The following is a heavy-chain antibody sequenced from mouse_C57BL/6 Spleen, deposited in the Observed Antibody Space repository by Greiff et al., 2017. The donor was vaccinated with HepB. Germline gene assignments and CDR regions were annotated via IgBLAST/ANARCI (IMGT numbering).Heavy chain of an antibody. CDR3: ARDGSSDRTPAY. D-gene: IGHD1-1*01. J-gene: IGHJ3*01. Sequence: QVQLQQSGAELVKPGASVKISCKASGYAFSSYWMNWVKQRPGKGLEWIGQIYPGDGDTNYNGKFKGKATLTADKSSSTAYMQLSSLTSEDSAVYFCARDGSSDRTPAYWGQGTLVTVSA. CDR1: GYAFSSYW. V-gene: IGHV1-80*01. CDR2: IYPGDGDT.